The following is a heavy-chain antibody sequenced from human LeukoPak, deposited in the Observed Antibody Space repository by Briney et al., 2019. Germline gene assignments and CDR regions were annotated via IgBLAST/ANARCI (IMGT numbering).Heavy chain of an antibody. V-gene: IGHV3-23*01. CDR2: ISGSGGST. CDR3: ATELPTQPYYDFWSGEPYFDY. Sequence: GGSLRLSCAASGFTFSSYAMSWVRQAPGKGLEWVSAISGSGGSTYYADSVKGRFTISRDNSKNTLYLQMNSLRAEDTAVYYCATELPTQPYYDFWSGEPYFDYWGQGTLVTVSS. CDR1: GFTFSSYA. J-gene: IGHJ4*02. D-gene: IGHD3-3*01.